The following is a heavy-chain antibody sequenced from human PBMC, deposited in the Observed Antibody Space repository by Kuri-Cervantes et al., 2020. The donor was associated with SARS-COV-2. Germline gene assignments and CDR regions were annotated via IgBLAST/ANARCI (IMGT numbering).Heavy chain of an antibody. CDR2: IYYSGST. J-gene: IGHJ4*02. D-gene: IGHD3-16*01. V-gene: IGHV4-59*11. Sequence: SETLSLTCTVSGGSISSHYWSWIRQPPGKGLEWIGYIYYSGSTNYNPSLKSRVTISVDTSKNQFSLKLSSVTAADTAMYYCARRTQLGGYFDYWGQGTLVTVSS. CDR3: ARRTQLGGYFDY. CDR1: GGSISSHY.